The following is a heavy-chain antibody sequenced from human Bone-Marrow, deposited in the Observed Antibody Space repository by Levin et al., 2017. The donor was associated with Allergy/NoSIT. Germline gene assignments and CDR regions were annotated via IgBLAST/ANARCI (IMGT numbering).Heavy chain of an antibody. V-gene: IGHV3-74*01. CDR3: ARGRYYGMDV. Sequence: GGSLRLSCAASGFAFSTYWMHWVRQAPGKGLVWVSRINSDGSTSSYVDSVKGRFTVSKDNAKNTLYLQMNSLRLEDTAVYYCARGRYYGMDVWGQGTAVTVS. CDR1: GFAFSTYW. CDR2: INSDGSTS. J-gene: IGHJ6*02.